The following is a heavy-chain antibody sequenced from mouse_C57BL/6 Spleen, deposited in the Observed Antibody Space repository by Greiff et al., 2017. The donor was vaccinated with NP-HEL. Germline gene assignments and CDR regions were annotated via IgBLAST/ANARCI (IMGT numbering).Heavy chain of an antibody. V-gene: IGHV5-6*01. D-gene: IGHD4-1*01. CDR2: ISSGGSYT. CDR3: ARQTGGAY. J-gene: IGHJ3*01. CDR1: GFTFSSYG. Sequence: EVQGVESGGDLVKPGGSLKLSCAASGFTFSSYGMSWVRQTPDKRLEWVATISSGGSYTYYPDSVKGRFTISRDNAKNTLYLQMSSLKSEDSAMYYCARQTGGAYWGQGTLVTVSA.